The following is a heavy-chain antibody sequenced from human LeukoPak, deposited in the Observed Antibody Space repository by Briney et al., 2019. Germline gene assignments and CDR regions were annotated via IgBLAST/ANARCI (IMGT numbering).Heavy chain of an antibody. CDR1: GGSISSYY. V-gene: IGHV4-59*08. CDR3: ARHPQYSPYFDY. J-gene: IGHJ4*02. CDR2: IYYSGST. D-gene: IGHD5-18*01. Sequence: SETLSLTCTVSGGSISSYYWSWIRQPPGKGLEWIGYIYYSGSTNYNPSLKSRVTISVDTSKNQFSLKLSSVTAADTAVYYCARHPQYSPYFDYWGQGTLVTVSS.